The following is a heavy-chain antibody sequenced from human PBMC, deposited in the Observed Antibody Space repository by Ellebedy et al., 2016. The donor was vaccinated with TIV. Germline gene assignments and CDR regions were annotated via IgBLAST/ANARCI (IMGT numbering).Heavy chain of an antibody. V-gene: IGHV3-48*01. D-gene: IGHD6-13*01. CDR1: GFTFSSYS. CDR3: ARGVFSSDP. Sequence: GGSLRLSCAASGFTFSSYSMNWVRQAPGKGLEWVSYISTSSSTLYYADSVKGRFTISRDNAKNSLYLQMHSLRAEDTAVYYCARGVFSSDPWGQGTLVTVSS. J-gene: IGHJ5*02. CDR2: ISTSSSTL.